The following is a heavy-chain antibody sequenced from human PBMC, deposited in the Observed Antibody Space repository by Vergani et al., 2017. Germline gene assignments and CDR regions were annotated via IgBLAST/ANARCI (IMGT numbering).Heavy chain of an antibody. CDR1: GFTFSNAW. V-gene: IGHV3-15*01. D-gene: IGHD1-14*01. CDR3: RANPASTTDY. CDR2: IKSKTDGGTT. J-gene: IGHJ4*02. Sequence: EVQLVESGGGLVKPGGSLRLSCAAFGFTFSNAWMSWVRQAPGKGLEWVGRIKSKTDGGTTDYAAPVKGRFTISRDDSKNTLYLQMNSLKTEDTAVYYCRANPASTTDYWGQGTLVTVSS.